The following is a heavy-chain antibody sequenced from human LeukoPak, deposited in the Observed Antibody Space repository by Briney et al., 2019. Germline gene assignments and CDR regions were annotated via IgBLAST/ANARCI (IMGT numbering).Heavy chain of an antibody. D-gene: IGHD3-22*01. Sequence: GRSLRLSCAASGFTFSSYAMSWVRQAPGKGLEWVSAISGSGGSTYYADSVKGRFTISRDNSKNTLYLQMNSLRAEDTAVYYCAKGRALIVVLLAFDIWGQGTMVTVSS. J-gene: IGHJ3*02. CDR3: AKGRALIVVLLAFDI. CDR1: GFTFSSYA. CDR2: ISGSGGST. V-gene: IGHV3-23*01.